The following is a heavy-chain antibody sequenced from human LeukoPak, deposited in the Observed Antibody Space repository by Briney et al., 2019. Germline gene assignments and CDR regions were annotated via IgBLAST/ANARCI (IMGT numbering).Heavy chain of an antibody. J-gene: IGHJ4*02. Sequence: PGGPLRLSCAASGFTFSSYEMNWVRQAPGKGLEWVSYISSSGSTIYYADSVKGRFTISRDNAKNSLYLQMNSLRAEDTAVYYCASRGLSYGDYAFDYWGQGTLVTVSS. CDR1: GFTFSSYE. D-gene: IGHD4-17*01. CDR3: ASRGLSYGDYAFDY. V-gene: IGHV3-48*03. CDR2: ISSSGSTI.